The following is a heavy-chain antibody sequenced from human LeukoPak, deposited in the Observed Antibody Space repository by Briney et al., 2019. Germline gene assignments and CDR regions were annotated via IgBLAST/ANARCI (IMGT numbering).Heavy chain of an antibody. CDR3: ARCPLAARDAFDI. D-gene: IGHD2-15*01. J-gene: IGHJ3*02. Sequence: GASVKVSCKASGGTFSSYAISWVRQAPGQGLEWMGGIIPIFGTANYAQKFQGRVTITTDESTSTAYMELSRLRSDDTAVYYCARCPLAARDAFDIWGQGTMVTVSS. V-gene: IGHV1-69*05. CDR2: IIPIFGTA. CDR1: GGTFSSYA.